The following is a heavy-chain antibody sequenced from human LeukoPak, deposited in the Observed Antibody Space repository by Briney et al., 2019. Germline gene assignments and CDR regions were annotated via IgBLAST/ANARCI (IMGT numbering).Heavy chain of an antibody. V-gene: IGHV4-34*01. CDR1: GASFNDYY. CDR2: VYPSVIT. CDR3: ARGIMQIQMPAAQRFDS. Sequence: SETLSLTCAVSGASFNDYYWTWIRQPPGKGLEWIGEVYPSVITNYNPSLKSRVTILLDTSKNQFSLKLTAVTAADTAVYYCARGIMQIQMPAAQRFDSWGQGTLVTVSS. D-gene: IGHD2-15*01. J-gene: IGHJ5*01.